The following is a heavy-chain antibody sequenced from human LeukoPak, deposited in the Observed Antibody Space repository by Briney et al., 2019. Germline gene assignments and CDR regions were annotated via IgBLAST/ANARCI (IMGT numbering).Heavy chain of an antibody. CDR1: GFTFSSYA. Sequence: GGSLRLSCAASGFTFSSYAMNWVRQAPGKGLEWVSSISSSSTYIYYADSVKGRFTISRDNAKNSVYLQMNSLRAEDTALYYCARVGWLEFPYYYMDVWGKGTTVTVSS. CDR2: ISSSSTYI. V-gene: IGHV3-21*01. J-gene: IGHJ6*03. CDR3: ARVGWLEFPYYYMDV. D-gene: IGHD5-24*01.